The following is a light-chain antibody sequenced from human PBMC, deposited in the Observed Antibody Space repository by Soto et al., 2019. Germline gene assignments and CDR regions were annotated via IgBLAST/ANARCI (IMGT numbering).Light chain of an antibody. Sequence: EFVLTQSPGTLSLSPGERATLSCRASQSVSSKLGWYQEKPGQAPRLLVYGASARATGIPARFSGSGSGTELTITISSLQSEDFEVYYCQQYNKWPWTFGQGTKVDIK. CDR1: QSVSSK. V-gene: IGKV3-15*01. CDR3: QQYNKWPWT. J-gene: IGKJ1*01. CDR2: GAS.